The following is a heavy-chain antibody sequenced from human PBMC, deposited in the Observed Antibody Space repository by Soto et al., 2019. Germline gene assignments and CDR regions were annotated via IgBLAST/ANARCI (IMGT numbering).Heavy chain of an antibody. CDR3: ARTSAAGNYYYSMDV. CDR2: IYPGDSDT. D-gene: IGHD6-13*01. CDR1: GYSFTSYW. V-gene: IGHV5-51*01. Sequence: LKISCKGSGYSFTSYWIGWVRQMPGKGLERMGNIYPGDSDTRYSPSFQGQVTISADKSISTAYLQWSSLKASDTAMYYCARTSAAGNYYYSMDVWGQGTTVTVSS. J-gene: IGHJ6*02.